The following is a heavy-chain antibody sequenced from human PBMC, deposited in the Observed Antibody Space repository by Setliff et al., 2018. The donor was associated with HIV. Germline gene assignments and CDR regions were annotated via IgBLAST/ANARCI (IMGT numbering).Heavy chain of an antibody. CDR1: GDSVSSNSAA. CDR3: VRQFGYYFGY. V-gene: IGHV6-1*01. J-gene: IGHJ4*02. Sequence: PSQTLSLTCAISGDSVSSNSAAWNWIRQSPSRGLEWLGRTYYISKWYNEYAPSVKSRITINPDTSKNQFSLHLSSVTPEDTAVYYCVRQFGYYFGYWGQGTLVTVSS. D-gene: IGHD3-16*01. CDR2: TYYISKWYN.